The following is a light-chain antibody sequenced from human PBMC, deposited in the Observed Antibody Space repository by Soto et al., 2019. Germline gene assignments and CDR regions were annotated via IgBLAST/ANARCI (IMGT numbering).Light chain of an antibody. J-gene: IGKJ5*01. CDR2: GAS. CDR3: QLYGGAPLVN. Sequence: IVLTQSPGTLSLSPGERATLSCRASQSISNLAWYQQKPGQAPRLLIYGASSRATGVPDRFSGSGSGTDFTITISILEPEDFAVYDCQLYGGAPLVNFGQGTRLDI. CDR1: QSISN. V-gene: IGKV3-20*01.